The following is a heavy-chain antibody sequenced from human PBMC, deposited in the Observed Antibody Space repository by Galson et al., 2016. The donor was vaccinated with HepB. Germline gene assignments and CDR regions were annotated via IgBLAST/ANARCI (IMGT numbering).Heavy chain of an antibody. J-gene: IGHJ6*03. V-gene: IGHV3-53*01. Sequence: SLRLSCAASGFTVSSNYLSWVRQAPGKGLEWVSIVYSDGSTYYSDSVRGRFTISRDNSNNIVYLQMNSLRAEDTAVYFCAKNKASARVWGHYYYYMDVWGKGTTATVSS. CDR1: GFTVSSNY. CDR2: VYSDGST. D-gene: IGHD3-16*01. CDR3: AKNKASARVWGHYYYYMDV.